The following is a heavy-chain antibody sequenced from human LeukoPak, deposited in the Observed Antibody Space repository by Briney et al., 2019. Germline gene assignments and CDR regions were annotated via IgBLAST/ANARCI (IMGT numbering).Heavy chain of an antibody. CDR2: IYYSGST. D-gene: IGHD6-13*01. V-gene: IGHV4-59*01. Sequence: SETLSLTCTVSGGYISSYSWSWIRQSPGKGLEWIGYIYYSGSTNYNPSLKSRVTISVDTSKNQFSLKLRSVTAADTAVYYCARDRVGQQLVGRNYYYYYMDVWGKGTTVTISS. CDR1: GGYISSYS. J-gene: IGHJ6*03. CDR3: ARDRVGQQLVGRNYYYYYMDV.